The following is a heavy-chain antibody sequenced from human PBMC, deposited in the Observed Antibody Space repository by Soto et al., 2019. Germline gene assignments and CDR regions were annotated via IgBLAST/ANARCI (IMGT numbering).Heavy chain of an antibody. CDR1: GGSIRPYY. D-gene: IGHD3-16*02. CDR3: ARDSPSYPSTGDY. Sequence: KTSETLSLTCTVSGGSIRPYYWSWIRQPPGRGLEWIGYIYYTGSTNYNPSLKSRVTISVDTSKNQFSLNLSSVTAADTAVYYCARDSPSYPSTGDYWGQGTLVTVSS. J-gene: IGHJ4*02. CDR2: IYYTGST. V-gene: IGHV4-59*01.